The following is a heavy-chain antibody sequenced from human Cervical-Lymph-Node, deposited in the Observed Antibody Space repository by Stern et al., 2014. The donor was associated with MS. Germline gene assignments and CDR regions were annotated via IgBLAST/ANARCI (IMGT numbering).Heavy chain of an antibody. D-gene: IGHD1-26*01. J-gene: IGHJ4*02. Sequence: QLVQSGSELKKPGASVKVSCKASGYTFTSYAMNWVRQAPGQGLEWMGWINTNTGKPTYAQGFTGRFVFSLDNSVKTVYMQISRLKAEDTSVDYFARRCLNSGGYHRDFWGQGTLVTVSS. V-gene: IGHV7-4-1*02. CDR1: GYTFTSYA. CDR3: ARRCLNSGGYHRDF. CDR2: INTNTGKP.